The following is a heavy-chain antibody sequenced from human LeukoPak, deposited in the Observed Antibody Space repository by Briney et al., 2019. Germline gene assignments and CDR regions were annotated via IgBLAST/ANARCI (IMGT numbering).Heavy chain of an antibody. J-gene: IGHJ4*02. V-gene: IGHV3-9*01. CDR3: AKDYSGYGYFDY. D-gene: IGHD5-12*01. CDR1: GFTFDDYA. Sequence: GRSLRLSCAASGFTFDDYAMHWVRQAPGKGLEWVSGISWNSGSIGYADSVKGRFTISRDNAKNSLYLQMNSLRAEDTALYYCAKDYSGYGYFDYWGQGTLVTVSS. CDR2: ISWNSGSI.